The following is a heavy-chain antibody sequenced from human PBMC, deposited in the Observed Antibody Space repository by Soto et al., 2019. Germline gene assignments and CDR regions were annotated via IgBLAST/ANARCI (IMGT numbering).Heavy chain of an antibody. D-gene: IGHD3-16*01. J-gene: IGHJ3*02. V-gene: IGHV3-30*18. CDR1: GXTFSSYW. CDR2: ISYDGSNK. Sequence: GSLRLSCAASGXTFSSYWMHWVRQAPGKGLEWVAFISYDGSNKYYADYVKGRFTISIDNSNNTLYLQMNILRAEYTAVYYCAKDGGGGGAFDIWGQGTMGTVS. CDR3: AKDGGGGGAFDI.